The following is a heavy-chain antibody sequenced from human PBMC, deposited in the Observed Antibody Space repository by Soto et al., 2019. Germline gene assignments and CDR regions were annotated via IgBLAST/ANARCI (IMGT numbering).Heavy chain of an antibody. CDR1: GGSFSGDY. J-gene: IGHJ4*02. D-gene: IGHD3-3*01. V-gene: IGHV4-34*01. Sequence: SETLSLTCGVYGGSFSGDYWTWIRQPPGKGLEWIGSIYYSGSTYYNPSLKSRVTISVDTSKNQFSLKLSSVTAADTAVYYCARQQRSGYYNDWGQGTLGSVS. CDR2: IYYSGST. CDR3: ARQQRSGYYND.